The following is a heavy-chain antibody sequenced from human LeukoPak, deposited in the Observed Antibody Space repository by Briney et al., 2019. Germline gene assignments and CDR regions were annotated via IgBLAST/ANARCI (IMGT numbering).Heavy chain of an antibody. V-gene: IGHV4-39*07. D-gene: IGHD6-13*01. J-gene: IGHJ5*02. CDR3: ARLYIGGYSRSTNYNWFDP. CDR1: GGSISRSSYY. CDR2: IYYSGTT. Sequence: SETLSLTCNVSGGSISRSSYYWGWIRQPPGKGLVWIGEIYYSGTTYYNPSLKGRVTISVDMSKNQFSLNLTSVTAADTAVYYCARLYIGGYSRSTNYNWFDPWGQGTLVTVSS.